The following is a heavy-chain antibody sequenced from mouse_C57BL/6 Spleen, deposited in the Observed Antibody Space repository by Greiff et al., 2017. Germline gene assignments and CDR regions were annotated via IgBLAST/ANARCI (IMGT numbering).Heavy chain of an antibody. CDR1: GYAFSSSW. CDR2: IYPGDGDT. J-gene: IGHJ2*01. CDR3: ARSGYYGSSYYFDY. V-gene: IGHV1-82*01. Sequence: VQGVESGPELVKPGASVKISCKASGYAFSSSWMNWVKQRPGKGLEWIGRIYPGDGDTNYNGKFKGKATLTADKSSSTAYMQLSSLTSEDSAVYFCARSGYYGSSYYFDYWGQGTTLTVSS. D-gene: IGHD1-1*01.